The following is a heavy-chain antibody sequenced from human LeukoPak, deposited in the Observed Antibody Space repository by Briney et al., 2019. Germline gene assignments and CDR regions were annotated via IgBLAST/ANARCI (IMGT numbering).Heavy chain of an antibody. V-gene: IGHV3-30-3*01. CDR3: ERDLYKEMATIFGY. D-gene: IGHD5-24*01. Sequence: PGGSLRLSCAASGFTFSSYAMHWVRQAPGKGLEWVAVISYDGSNKYYADSVKGRFTISRDNSKNTLYLQMNSLRADDTAVYYCERDLYKEMATIFGYWGQGTRVTVSS. CDR2: ISYDGSNK. CDR1: GFTFSSYA. J-gene: IGHJ4*02.